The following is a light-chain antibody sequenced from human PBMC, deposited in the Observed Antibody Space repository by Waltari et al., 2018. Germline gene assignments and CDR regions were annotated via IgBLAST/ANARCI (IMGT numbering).Light chain of an antibody. Sequence: QLVVTQSPSASASLGASVNLTCTLSSGHSNYAVACHQQQPETGPRYLMIVNSDGSHTKGAGIPDRFSGSSSGAERYLTISSLQSEDEADYYCQTWGTGIRVFGGGTKLTVL. J-gene: IGLJ3*02. V-gene: IGLV4-69*01. CDR2: VNSDGSH. CDR3: QTWGTGIRV. CDR1: SGHSNYA.